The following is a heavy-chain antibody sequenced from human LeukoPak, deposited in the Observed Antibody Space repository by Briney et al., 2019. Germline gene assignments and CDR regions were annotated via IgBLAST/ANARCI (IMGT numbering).Heavy chain of an antibody. D-gene: IGHD6-13*01. J-gene: IGHJ4*02. CDR2: IRSKANSYAT. CDR1: GFTFSGSA. Sequence: TGGSLRLSCAAAGFTFSGSAMHWVRQASGKGLEWVGRIRSKANSYATAYAASVKGRFTISRDDSKNTAYLQMNSLKTEDTAVYYCTTGLWAAAAYWGQGTLVTVSS. V-gene: IGHV3-73*01. CDR3: TTGLWAAAAY.